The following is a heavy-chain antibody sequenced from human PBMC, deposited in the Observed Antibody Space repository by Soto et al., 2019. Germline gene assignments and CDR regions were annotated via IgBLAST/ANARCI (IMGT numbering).Heavy chain of an antibody. CDR2: ISYDGSNK. D-gene: IGHD2-2*01. J-gene: IGHJ6*03. V-gene: IGHV3-30*18. CDR3: AKDPLYCSSTSCPLYYYYYMDV. Sequence: GGSLRLSCAASGFTFSSYGMHWVRQAPGKGLEWVAVISYDGSNKYYADSVKGRFTISRDNSKNTLYLQMNSLRAEDTAVYYCAKDPLYCSSTSCPLYYYYYMDVWGKGTTVTVSS. CDR1: GFTFSSYG.